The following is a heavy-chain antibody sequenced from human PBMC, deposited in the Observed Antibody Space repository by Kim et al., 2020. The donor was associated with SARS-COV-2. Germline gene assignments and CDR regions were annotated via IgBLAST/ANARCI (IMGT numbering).Heavy chain of an antibody. CDR3: ARELLGGTMVRGVNHVSYGSDV. V-gene: IGHV3-33*05. CDR1: GFSFSSYG. CDR2: ISYDGSNK. D-gene: IGHD3-10*01. J-gene: IGHJ6*02. Sequence: GGSLRLSCAASGFSFSSYGMHWVRQAPGKGLEWVAVISYDGSNKNNADSVKGRFTIFRDNSKNTLYLQMNSLRAEDTAVYYCARELLGGTMVRGVNHVSYGSDVWGPGTTVTVS.